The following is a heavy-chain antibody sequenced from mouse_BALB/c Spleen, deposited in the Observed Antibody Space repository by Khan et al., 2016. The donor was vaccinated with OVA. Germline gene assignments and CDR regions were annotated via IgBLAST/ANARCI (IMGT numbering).Heavy chain of an antibody. V-gene: IGHV1S136*01. Sequence: VQLKESGSELVKPGASVKMSCKASGYIFTNYVLHWVKQKPGQGLEWIGYINPYNGGTQYNEKFKGKATLASDKSSITAYMELSSLTSEDSAVYYCARGNWQSYYFDYWGQGTTLTLSA. J-gene: IGHJ2*01. D-gene: IGHD4-1*01. CDR3: ARGNWQSYYFDY. CDR1: GYIFTNYV. CDR2: INPYNGGT.